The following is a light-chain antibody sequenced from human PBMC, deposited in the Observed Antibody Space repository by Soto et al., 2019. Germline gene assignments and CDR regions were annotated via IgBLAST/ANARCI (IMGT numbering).Light chain of an antibody. Sequence: SCRAGQSINNYLYWYQQKPGKVPKLLIYAATSLLSGVPSRFSGSGSGTDFTLTISSLQPEDFATYYCQQSYSTLVFGPGTKVDIK. CDR2: AAT. CDR3: QQSYSTLV. J-gene: IGKJ3*01. V-gene: IGKV1-39*01. CDR1: QSINNY.